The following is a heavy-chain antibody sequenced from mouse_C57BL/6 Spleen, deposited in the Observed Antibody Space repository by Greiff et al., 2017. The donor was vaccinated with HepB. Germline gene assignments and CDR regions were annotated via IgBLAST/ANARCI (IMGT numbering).Heavy chain of an antibody. CDR2: ISNGGGST. D-gene: IGHD2-4*01. Sequence: EVQGVESGGGLVQPGGSLKLSCAASGFTFSDYYMYWVRQTPEKRLEWVAYISNGGGSTYYPDTVKGRFTISRDNAKNTLYLQMSRLKSEDTAMYYCARAGGLRRRGMDYWGQGTSVTVSA. CDR3: ARAGGLRRRGMDY. J-gene: IGHJ4*01. V-gene: IGHV5-12*01. CDR1: GFTFSDYY.